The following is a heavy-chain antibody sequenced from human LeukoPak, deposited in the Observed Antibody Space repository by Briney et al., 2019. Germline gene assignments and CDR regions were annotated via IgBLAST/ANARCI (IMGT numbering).Heavy chain of an antibody. V-gene: IGHV3-7*01. CDR3: ARGSSGWSYYFDY. Sequence: GGSLRLSCAASGFTFSSYWMSWVRQAPGKGLEWVANIKQDGSEKYYVDSVKGRFTISRDNAKNSLYLQMNSLRAEDTAVYYCARGSSGWSYYFDYWGQGTLVTVSS. J-gene: IGHJ4*02. CDR1: GFTFSSYW. D-gene: IGHD6-19*01. CDR2: IKQDGSEK.